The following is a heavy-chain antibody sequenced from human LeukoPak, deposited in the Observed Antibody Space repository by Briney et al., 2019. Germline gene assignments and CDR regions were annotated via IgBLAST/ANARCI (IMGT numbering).Heavy chain of an antibody. Sequence: ASVKVSCKASGYTFSDYYIHWVRQAPGEGLEWVGWVFPRSGDTYYSQRFHGRVAMTTDTSINTAYMELSRLKSDDTGVYFCARPPRDLVSAAPFPFWGQGTLVTGSS. CDR3: ARPPRDLVSAAPFPF. J-gene: IGHJ1*01. D-gene: IGHD5/OR15-5a*01. CDR2: VFPRSGDT. V-gene: IGHV1-2*02. CDR1: GYTFSDYY.